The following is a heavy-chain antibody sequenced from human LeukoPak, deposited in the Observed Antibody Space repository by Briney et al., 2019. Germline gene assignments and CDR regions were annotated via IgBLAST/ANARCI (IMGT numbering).Heavy chain of an antibody. J-gene: IGHJ4*02. Sequence: GGSLSLSCAASGFTVSSNYMSWVRQAPGKGLEWVSVIYSGGSTYYADSLKGRFTISRDNSKNTLYLQMNSLRAENTAVYYCARDGASGSAGYWGQGTLVTVSS. CDR3: ARDGASGSAGY. CDR1: GFTVSSNY. D-gene: IGHD6-25*01. V-gene: IGHV3-66*01. CDR2: IYSGGST.